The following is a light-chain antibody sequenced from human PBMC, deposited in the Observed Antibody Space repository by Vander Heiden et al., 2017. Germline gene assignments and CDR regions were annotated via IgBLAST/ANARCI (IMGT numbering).Light chain of an antibody. Sequence: QSVLTQSPSASGPPGQRVTISCSGSSSNIGSNTVSWFQQLPGTAPKLLIYSNNQRPSGVPDRFSGSKSGTSASLAISGLQSDDEADYYCVAWDDSLNGYVFGTGTKVTVL. CDR1: SSNIGSNT. CDR3: VAWDDSLNGYV. V-gene: IGLV1-44*01. J-gene: IGLJ1*01. CDR2: SNN.